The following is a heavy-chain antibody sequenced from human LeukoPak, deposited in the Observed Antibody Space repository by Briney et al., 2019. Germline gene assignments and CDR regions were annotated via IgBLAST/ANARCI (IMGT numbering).Heavy chain of an antibody. CDR2: LFSGGTT. CDR1: GLTVSSNY. Sequence: GGSLRLSCAASGLTVSSNYMSWVRQAPGKGLEWVSVLFSGGTTYYADSVKGRFAISRDNSKNTLYLQMNGLRAEDTAVYYCTRGGDGYNYAFDMWGQGTMVTVSS. CDR3: TRGGDGYNYAFDM. V-gene: IGHV3-53*05. D-gene: IGHD5-24*01. J-gene: IGHJ3*02.